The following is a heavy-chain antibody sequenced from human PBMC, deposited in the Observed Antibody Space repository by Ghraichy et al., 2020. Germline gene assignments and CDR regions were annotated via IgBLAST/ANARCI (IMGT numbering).Heavy chain of an antibody. CDR1: GFTFSDYY. D-gene: IGHD2-2*01. J-gene: IGHJ6*02. Sequence: GGSLRLSCAASGFTFSDYYMSWIRQAPGKGLEWVSYISSSGSTIYYADSVKGRFTISRDNAKNSLYLQMNSLRAEDTAVYYCARDVDCSSTSCGYGMDVWGQGTTVTVSS. CDR2: ISSSGSTI. V-gene: IGHV3-11*01. CDR3: ARDVDCSSTSCGYGMDV.